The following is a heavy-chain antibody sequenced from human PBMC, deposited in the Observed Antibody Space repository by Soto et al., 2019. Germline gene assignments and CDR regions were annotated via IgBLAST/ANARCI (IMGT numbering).Heavy chain of an antibody. J-gene: IGHJ4*02. CDR1: GFTFSNAW. V-gene: IGHV3-15*01. Sequence: EVQLVESGGGLVKPGGSLRLSCAASGFTFSNAWMSWVRQAPGKGLEWVGHIKSKTAGGTTDYAAPVIGRFTISRDDSKNTLYLQMDSLKTEDTAVYFCTTVGYITSWSKFDSWGQGTLVIVSS. CDR3: TTVGYITSWSKFDS. D-gene: IGHD6-13*01. CDR2: IKSKTAGGTT.